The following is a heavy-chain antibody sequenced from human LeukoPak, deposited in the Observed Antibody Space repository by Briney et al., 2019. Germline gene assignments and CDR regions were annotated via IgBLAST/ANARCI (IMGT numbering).Heavy chain of an antibody. CDR2: IYYSGST. CDR1: GGSISSGGYY. V-gene: IGHV4-31*03. CDR3: ARVAHGVVNWFDP. J-gene: IGHJ5*02. Sequence: TLSLTCTVSGGSISSGGYYWSWIRQHPGKGLEWIGYIYYSGSTYYNPSLKSRVTISVDTSKNQFSLKLSSVTAADTAVYYCARVAHGVVNWFDPWGQGTLVTVSS. D-gene: IGHD3-3*01.